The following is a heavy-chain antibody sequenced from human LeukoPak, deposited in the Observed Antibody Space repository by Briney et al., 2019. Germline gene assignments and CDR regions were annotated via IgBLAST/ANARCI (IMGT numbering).Heavy chain of an antibody. J-gene: IGHJ6*04. CDR1: GFTFGDYG. CDR2: INWSGGST. CDR3: ARDLASTDV. V-gene: IGHV3-20*04. D-gene: IGHD3-16*01. Sequence: PGGSLRLSCAASGFTFGDYGMSWVRQAPGKRLEWVSGINWSGGSTGYADSVQGRFTISRDNAKNSLYLQMNSLRADDTALYYCARDLASTDVWGKGTTVTVSS.